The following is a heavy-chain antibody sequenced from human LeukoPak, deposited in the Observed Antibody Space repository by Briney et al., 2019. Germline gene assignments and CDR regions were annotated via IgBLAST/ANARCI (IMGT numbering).Heavy chain of an antibody. CDR1: GDSVSSKSVT. Sequence: SQTLSLTCAISGDSVSSKSVTWNWIRQSPSRGLEWLGRTYYRSKWHNEYALSVKSRITINPDTSKNQFSLQLNSVTPEDTAIYYCASLGDHDSWGQGILVTVSS. CDR2: TYYRSKWHN. V-gene: IGHV6-1*01. D-gene: IGHD7-27*01. CDR3: ASLGDHDS. J-gene: IGHJ5*01.